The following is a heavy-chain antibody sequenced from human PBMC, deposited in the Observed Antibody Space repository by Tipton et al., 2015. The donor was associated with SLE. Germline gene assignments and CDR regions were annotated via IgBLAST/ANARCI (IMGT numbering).Heavy chain of an antibody. CDR2: VYDSWTT. D-gene: IGHD3-3*01. CDR1: GGPISRNY. V-gene: IGHV4-59*01. J-gene: IGHJ5*02. Sequence: GLVKPSETLSLTCNVSGGPISRNYWSWIRQPPGKGLEWMGYVYDSWTTNYNPSLKSRVTISVDTSKNQFSLKLTSVTAADTAVYYCASSTYYDFWSGFNLFDPWGRGILVTVSS. CDR3: ASSTYYDFWSGFNLFDP.